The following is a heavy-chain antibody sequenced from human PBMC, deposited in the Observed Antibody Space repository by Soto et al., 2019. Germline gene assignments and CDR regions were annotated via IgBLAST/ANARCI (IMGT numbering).Heavy chain of an antibody. V-gene: IGHV3-7*03. Sequence: EVQLVESGGGLVQPGGSLRLSCAASGFSFSTYWMSWVRQAPGKGLEWVATIKPDGSDKYYVDSVKGRFTISRDNAKKSLLLQMNSLTAEDTAVYYCASGGWEIPIWGQGTLVTVSS. CDR2: IKPDGSDK. CDR3: ASGGWEIPI. CDR1: GFSFSTYW. D-gene: IGHD1-26*01. J-gene: IGHJ4*02.